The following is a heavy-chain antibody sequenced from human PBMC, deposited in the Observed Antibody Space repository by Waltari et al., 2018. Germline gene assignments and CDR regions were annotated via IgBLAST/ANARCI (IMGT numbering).Heavy chain of an antibody. CDR2: IQRSGRT. V-gene: IGHV4-4*03. CDR1: GDSTNMSDW. Sequence: QMPLQESGPGLVTPPGTLSLTCTVPGDSTNMSDWGSWVRQTPEKGLEWIGQIQRSGRTHYNPSFESRVTISIDTSKNQFSLKVTSTTAADTAVYYCARDRGRGIYLDSWGRGTLVTVSP. D-gene: IGHD2-15*01. J-gene: IGHJ4*02. CDR3: ARDRGRGIYLDS.